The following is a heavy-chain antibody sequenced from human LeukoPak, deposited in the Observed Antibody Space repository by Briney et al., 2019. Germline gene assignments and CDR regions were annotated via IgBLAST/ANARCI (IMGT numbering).Heavy chain of an antibody. V-gene: IGHV1-18*01. CDR3: ARALRIAADWFDP. CDR1: GCTFMSHG. Sequence: APVKVSCTAYGCTFMSHGYSWVRQAPGQGLEWMGWVSAYNGDTSYAQHLQDRVTMATDTSTSTAYMKRRSLISGDTAVYDCARALRIAADWFDPWGQGTLVTVSS. J-gene: IGHJ5*02. CDR2: VSAYNGDT. D-gene: IGHD6-13*01.